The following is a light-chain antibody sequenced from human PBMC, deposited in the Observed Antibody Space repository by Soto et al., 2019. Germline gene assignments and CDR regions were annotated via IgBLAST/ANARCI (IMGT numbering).Light chain of an antibody. CDR3: CSYAGSSTYD. Sequence: QSVLAQPASVSGSPGQSIAISCTGTSSDVGSYNLVSWYQQYPDKAPKLMIYEDNKRPSGVSNRFSGSKSGNTASLTISGLQAEDEADYYCCSYAGSSTYDFGTGTKVTVL. J-gene: IGLJ1*01. CDR1: SSDVGSYNL. CDR2: EDN. V-gene: IGLV2-23*01.